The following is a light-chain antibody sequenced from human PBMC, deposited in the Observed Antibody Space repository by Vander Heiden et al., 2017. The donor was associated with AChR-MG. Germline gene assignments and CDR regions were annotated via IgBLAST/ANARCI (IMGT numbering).Light chain of an antibody. CDR2: GNS. CDR3: QSYDSSLSGGV. CDR1: SSKIGGGYD. V-gene: IGLV1-40*01. J-gene: IGLJ3*02. Sequence: QSVLTRPPSVSGSPWQTGSITCSGSSSKIGGGYDVRCYQQRRGTATKLLSYGNSNRPSGVPDRFSGSKSGTSASLAITGLQAEEEADYDCQSYDSSLSGGVFGGATKLT.